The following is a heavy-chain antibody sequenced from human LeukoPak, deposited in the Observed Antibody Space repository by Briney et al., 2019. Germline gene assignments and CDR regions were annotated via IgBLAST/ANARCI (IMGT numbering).Heavy chain of an antibody. Sequence: GGSLRLSCAASGFTFGSYGMNWVRQAPGKGLEWVSLISGNGDNTYYADSVKGRFTIPRDISKNTLFLQMNSLRAEDTAVYYCANYLSYGPIGWGQGTLVIVSS. CDR3: ANYLSYGPIG. J-gene: IGHJ4*02. CDR1: GFTFGSYG. CDR2: ISGNGDNT. D-gene: IGHD3-10*01. V-gene: IGHV3-23*01.